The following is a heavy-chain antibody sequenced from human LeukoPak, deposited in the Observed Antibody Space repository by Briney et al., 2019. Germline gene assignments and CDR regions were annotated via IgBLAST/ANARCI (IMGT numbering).Heavy chain of an antibody. J-gene: IGHJ4*02. CDR3: AREGNYYGSGSYYKNFDY. CDR1: GDSISSGDYY. D-gene: IGHD3-10*01. CDR2: ISSSGST. Sequence: SQTLSLTCTVSGDSISSGDYYWSWIRQPAGKGLEWIGRISSSGSTNYNPSLKSRVTISVDTSKNQFSLKLSSVTAADTAVYYCAREGNYYGSGSYYKNFDYWGQGTLVTVSS. V-gene: IGHV4-61*02.